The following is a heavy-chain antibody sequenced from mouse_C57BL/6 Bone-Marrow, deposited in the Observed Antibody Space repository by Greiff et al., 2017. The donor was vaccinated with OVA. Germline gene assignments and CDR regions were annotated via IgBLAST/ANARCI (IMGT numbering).Heavy chain of an antibody. V-gene: IGHV5-6*01. J-gene: IGHJ3*01. CDR3: ARRLGPWFAY. Sequence: EVHLVESGGDLVKPGGSLKLSCAASGFTFSSYGMSWVRQTPDKRLEWVATISSGGSYTYYPDSVKGRFTISRDNAKNPLYLQMSSLKSEDTAMYYCARRLGPWFAYWGQGTLVTVSA. D-gene: IGHD4-1*01. CDR2: ISSGGSYT. CDR1: GFTFSSYG.